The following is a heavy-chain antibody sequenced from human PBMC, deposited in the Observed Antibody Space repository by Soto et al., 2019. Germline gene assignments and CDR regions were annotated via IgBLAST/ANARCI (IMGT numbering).Heavy chain of an antibody. CDR3: ATSYDSGFDP. V-gene: IGHV1-18*04. J-gene: IGHJ5*02. Sequence: QLQLVQSGAEVERPGASVRVSCKAYGYPFSKYGISWIRQAPGQGLEWMGWIKPDNGDTNYAQKFQGRVTMTTDTSANTAYMELRSLRSDDTAVYYGATSYDSGFDPWGQGTLASVSS. CDR1: GYPFSKYG. D-gene: IGHD5-12*01. CDR2: IKPDNGDT.